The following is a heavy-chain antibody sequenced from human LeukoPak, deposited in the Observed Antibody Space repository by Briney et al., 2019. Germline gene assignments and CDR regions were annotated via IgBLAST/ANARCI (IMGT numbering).Heavy chain of an antibody. J-gene: IGHJ4*02. Sequence: GGSLRLSCAASGFTFSSYSMNWVRQAPGKGLVWVSYINIDEKITGYADSVKGRLTISRDNAKNTLYLQMNSLRAEDTAIYYCFREGGDWGQGTLVTVSS. V-gene: IGHV3-74*01. CDR3: FREGGD. D-gene: IGHD3-10*01. CDR1: GFTFSSYS. CDR2: INIDEKIT.